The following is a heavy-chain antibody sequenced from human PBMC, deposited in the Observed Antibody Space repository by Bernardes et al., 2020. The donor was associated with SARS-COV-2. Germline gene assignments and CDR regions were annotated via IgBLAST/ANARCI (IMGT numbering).Heavy chain of an antibody. J-gene: IGHJ5*02. V-gene: IGHV3-30*18. D-gene: IGHD5-18*01. CDR3: AKDPRGYSYGYYTRFDP. CDR2: ISNDGGDS. Sequence: GGSLRLSCAASGFIFNNYGMHWVRQAPGKGLEWVAVISNDGGDSNYGDSVKGRFTISRDNSNKILYLQMNNLRTEDTAVYYCAKDPRGYSYGYYTRFDPWGQGTLVTVSS. CDR1: GFIFNNYG.